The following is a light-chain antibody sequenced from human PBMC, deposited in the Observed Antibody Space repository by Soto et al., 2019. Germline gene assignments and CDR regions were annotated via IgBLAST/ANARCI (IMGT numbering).Light chain of an antibody. CDR1: QSVTNN. V-gene: IGKV3-11*01. CDR3: QQRSKWPLT. J-gene: IGKJ4*01. CDR2: DAS. Sequence: EIVLTQSPATLSLSPGERVTLSCRAGQSVTNNLGWYQHKPGQAPRLLIYDASKRATGIPARFSGSGSGTDFTLTISSLGPEDFAVYYCQQRSKWPLTFGGGTRVEI.